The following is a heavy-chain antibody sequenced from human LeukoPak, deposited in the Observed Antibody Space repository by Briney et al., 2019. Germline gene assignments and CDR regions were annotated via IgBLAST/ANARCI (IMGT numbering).Heavy chain of an antibody. Sequence: VASVKVSCKASGYTFTSYAMHWVRQAPGQRLEWMGWSNAGNGNTKYSQEFQGRVTITRDTSASTAYMELSSLRSDDTAVYYCARRAKNYDILTGSYYYGMDVWGQGTTVTVSS. CDR3: ARRAKNYDILTGSYYYGMDV. V-gene: IGHV1-3*02. CDR1: GYTFTSYA. J-gene: IGHJ6*02. D-gene: IGHD3-9*01. CDR2: SNAGNGNT.